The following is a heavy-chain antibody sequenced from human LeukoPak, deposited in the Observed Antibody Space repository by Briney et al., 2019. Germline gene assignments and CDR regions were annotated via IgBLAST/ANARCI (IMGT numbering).Heavy chain of an antibody. CDR3: AKEGQQPVYPYYFDF. J-gene: IGHJ4*02. V-gene: IGHV3-30*18. CDR1: GFTFSSYG. Sequence: GGSLRLSCAASGFTFSSYGMHWVRQAPGKGLEWVAVISYDGSNKYYADSVKGRFTVSRDNSKNTLFLQMNSLRAEDTAVYYCAKEGQQPVYPYYFDFWGQGTLVTVSS. D-gene: IGHD6-13*01. CDR2: ISYDGSNK.